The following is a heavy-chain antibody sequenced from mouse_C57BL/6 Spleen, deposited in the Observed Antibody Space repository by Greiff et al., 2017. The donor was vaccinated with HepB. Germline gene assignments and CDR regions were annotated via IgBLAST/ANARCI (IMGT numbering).Heavy chain of an antibody. J-gene: IGHJ2*01. CDR2: IHPNSGST. CDR3: ARIYGNYGYFDY. D-gene: IGHD2-1*01. Sequence: QVQLKQPGAELVKPGASVKLSCKASGYTFTSYWMHWVKQRPGQGLEWIGMIHPNSGSTNYNEKFKSKATLTVDKSSSTAYMQLSSLTSEYSAVYYCARIYGNYGYFDYWGQGTTLTVSS. V-gene: IGHV1-64*01. CDR1: GYTFTSYW.